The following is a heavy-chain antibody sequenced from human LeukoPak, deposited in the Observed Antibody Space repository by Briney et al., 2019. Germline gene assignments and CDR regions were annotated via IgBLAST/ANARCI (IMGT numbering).Heavy chain of an antibody. Sequence: KASETLSLTCTVSGGSISSGSYYWSWIRQPAGEGLEWIGRIYTSGSSSYNPSLKSRVTISVDTSKNQFSLKLNSVTAADTAVYYCAGSTMVRGKGFDYWGQGTLVTVSS. CDR2: IYTSGSS. V-gene: IGHV4-61*02. CDR3: AGSTMVRGKGFDY. CDR1: GGSISSGSYY. J-gene: IGHJ4*02. D-gene: IGHD3-10*01.